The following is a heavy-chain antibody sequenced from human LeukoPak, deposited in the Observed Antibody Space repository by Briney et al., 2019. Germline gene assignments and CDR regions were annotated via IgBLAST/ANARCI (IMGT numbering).Heavy chain of an antibody. CDR1: GGSFSGYY. Sequence: PSETLSLTCAVYGGSFSGYYWSWIRQPPGKGLEWIGEINHSGSTNYNPSLKSRVTISVDTSKNQFSLKLSSVTAADTAVYYCARAFIAAAVPNGFQHWGQGTLVTVSS. V-gene: IGHV4-34*01. J-gene: IGHJ1*01. D-gene: IGHD6-13*01. CDR3: ARAFIAAAVPNGFQH. CDR2: INHSGST.